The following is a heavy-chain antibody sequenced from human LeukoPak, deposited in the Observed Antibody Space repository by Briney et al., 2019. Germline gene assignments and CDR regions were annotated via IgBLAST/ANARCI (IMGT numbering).Heavy chain of an antibody. Sequence: SETLSLTCTVSGGSISSGSYYWSWIRQPAGKGLEWIGRIYTSGSTNYNPSLKSRVTISVDTSKNQFSLKLSSVTAADTAVYYCARSGVVGAKRTFDIWGQGTMVTVSS. J-gene: IGHJ3*02. CDR1: GGSISSGSYY. CDR2: IYTSGST. CDR3: ARSGVVGAKRTFDI. D-gene: IGHD1-26*01. V-gene: IGHV4-61*02.